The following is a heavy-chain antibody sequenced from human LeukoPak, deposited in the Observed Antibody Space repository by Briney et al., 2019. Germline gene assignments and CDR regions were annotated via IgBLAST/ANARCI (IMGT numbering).Heavy chain of an antibody. J-gene: IGHJ5*02. V-gene: IGHV1-18*01. CDR1: GYTFTTYG. D-gene: IGHD2-15*01. CDR3: ARACSGGTCYSDNWFDP. CDR2: INTYNGHP. Sequence: ASVKVSCKASGYTFTTYGIDWVRQAPGQGLEWMGWINTYNGHPEYAREVHHRVTMTTDTSTSTAYMELRSLRSDDTAVYYCARACSGGTCYSDNWFDPWGQGTLVTVSS.